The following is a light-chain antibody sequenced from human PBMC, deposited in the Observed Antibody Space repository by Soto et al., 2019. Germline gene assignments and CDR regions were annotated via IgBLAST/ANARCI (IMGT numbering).Light chain of an antibody. CDR1: SXNIGSSN. J-gene: IGLJ1*01. CDR2: TNN. V-gene: IGLV1-44*01. Sequence: QSVLTQPPSASGTPGQRVTICCSGSSXNIGSSNVNWYQQLPGTAPKLLIYTNNQRPSGVPDRFSGSKSGTSASLAISGLQSEDEADYYCAAWDDSLNGRVFGTGTKVTVL. CDR3: AAWDDSLNGRV.